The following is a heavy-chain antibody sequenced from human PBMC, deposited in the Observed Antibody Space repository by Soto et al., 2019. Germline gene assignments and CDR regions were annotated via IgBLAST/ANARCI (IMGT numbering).Heavy chain of an antibody. V-gene: IGHV3-23*01. D-gene: IGHD4-17*01. Sequence: QPGGSLRLSXAASGFTFSTYAMSWVRQAPGKGLEWVSAISAGGGSTYYADSVNGRFTISRDSSINMLYLQMNSLRTEDTAVYYCAHPRGYGVFDAYDFWGQGAMVTVSS. CDR2: ISAGGGST. CDR1: GFTFSTYA. CDR3: AHPRGYGVFDAYDF. J-gene: IGHJ3*01.